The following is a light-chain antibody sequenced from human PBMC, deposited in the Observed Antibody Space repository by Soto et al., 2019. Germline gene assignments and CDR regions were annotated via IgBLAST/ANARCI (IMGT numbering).Light chain of an antibody. Sequence: IVLTQSPGTLSLSPGERATLSCSASQSVSSSYLAWYQQKPGQPPRLLIYGASSRATGIPDRFSGSGSGTEFTLTITSLQSEDFAVYHCHQYNGWPRTFGQGTKVDIK. J-gene: IGKJ1*01. CDR1: QSVSSSY. CDR3: HQYNGWPRT. V-gene: IGKV3-20*01. CDR2: GAS.